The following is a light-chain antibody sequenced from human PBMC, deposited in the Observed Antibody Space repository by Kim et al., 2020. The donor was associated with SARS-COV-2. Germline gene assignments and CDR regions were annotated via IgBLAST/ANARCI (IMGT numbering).Light chain of an antibody. V-gene: IGLV7-43*01. CDR2: TAS. Sequence: PGGTVTLACASHTGAVTGGYYPNWFQLKPGQAPRSMIHTASGRHSWTPARFSGSLLGGKAALTLSGVQPEDEAEYYCLLYYGGVWVFGGGTQLTVL. CDR1: TGAVTGGYY. CDR3: LLYYGGVWV. J-gene: IGLJ3*02.